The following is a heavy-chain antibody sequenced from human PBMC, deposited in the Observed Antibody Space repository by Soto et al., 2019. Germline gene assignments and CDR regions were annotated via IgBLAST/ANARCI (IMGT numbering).Heavy chain of an antibody. CDR1: GFTFGDPY. D-gene: IGHD2-15*01. V-gene: IGHV3-11*06. CDR2: ISPGSRYP. CDR3: VRGGGGGLFDP. Sequence: GGSLRLSCVGSGFTFGDPYMSWIRQAPGKGLEWLSYISPGSRYPAYADSVKGRFTISRDNAKRSLYLQMMSLTAEDTAIYYCVRGGGGGLFDPWGQGTMVTVSS. J-gene: IGHJ5*02.